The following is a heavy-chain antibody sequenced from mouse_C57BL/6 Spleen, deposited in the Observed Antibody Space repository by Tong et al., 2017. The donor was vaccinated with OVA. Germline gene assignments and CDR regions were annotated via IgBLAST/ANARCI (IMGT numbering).Heavy chain of an antibody. CDR3: ARDYYGSSWGYYFDY. CDR2: INPSNGGT. D-gene: IGHD1-1*01. Sequence: VQLQESGTELVKPGALVKLSCKASGYTFTSYWMHWVKQRPGQGLEWIGNINPSNGGTNYNEKFKSKATLTVDKSSSTAYMQLSSLTSEDSAVYYCARDYYGSSWGYYFDYWGQGTTLTVSS. J-gene: IGHJ2*01. V-gene: IGHV1-53*01. CDR1: GYTFTSYW.